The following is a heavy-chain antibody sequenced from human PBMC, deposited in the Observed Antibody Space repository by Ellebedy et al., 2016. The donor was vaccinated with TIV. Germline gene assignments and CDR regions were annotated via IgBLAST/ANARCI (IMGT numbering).Heavy chain of an antibody. V-gene: IGHV6-1*01. CDR1: GDSVSRNSVA. Sequence: LRLSCAISGDSVSRNSVAWNWIRQSPSRDLEWLGRSYYKSKWYNDYAVSVKSRITINPDTSKNQFALQLNSVTPEDTAVYYCARDDCSGGSCHWWFAPWGQGTLVTVSS. CDR2: SYYKSKWYN. D-gene: IGHD2-15*01. CDR3: ARDDCSGGSCHWWFAP. J-gene: IGHJ5*02.